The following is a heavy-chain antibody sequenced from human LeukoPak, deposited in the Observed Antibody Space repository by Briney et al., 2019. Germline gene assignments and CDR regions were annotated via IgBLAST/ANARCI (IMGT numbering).Heavy chain of an antibody. J-gene: IGHJ4*02. CDR3: ARAPLVLNDYGNFDY. Sequence: ASVKVSCKASGGTFSSYAISWVRQAPGQGLEWMGGIIPIFGTANYAQKFQGRVTIITDESTSTAYMELSSLRSEDTAVYYCARAPLVLNDYGNFDYWGQGTLVTVSS. CDR2: IIPIFGTA. CDR1: GGTFSSYA. D-gene: IGHD4-17*01. V-gene: IGHV1-69*05.